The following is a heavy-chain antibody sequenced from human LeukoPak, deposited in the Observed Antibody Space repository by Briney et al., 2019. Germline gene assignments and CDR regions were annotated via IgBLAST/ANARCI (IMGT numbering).Heavy chain of an antibody. CDR1: GGSISSYY. CDR3: ARQGEDFWTGYYTDSYMGV. D-gene: IGHD3/OR15-3a*01. J-gene: IGHJ6*03. V-gene: IGHV4-4*09. CDR2: IYTSGST. Sequence: SETLSLTCTVSGGSISSYYWSWIRQPPGKGLEWIGNIYTSGSTNYNPSLKSRVTISVDTSKNQFSLKLSSMTAADTAVYFCARQGEDFWTGYYTDSYMGVWGKGTTVTVSS.